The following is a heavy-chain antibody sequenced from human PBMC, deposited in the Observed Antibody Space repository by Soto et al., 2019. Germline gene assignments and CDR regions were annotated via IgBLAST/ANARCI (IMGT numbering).Heavy chain of an antibody. J-gene: IGHJ4*02. Sequence: GGIRKPPGKGLEWIGYIFHSGSSNYHPSLKSRVTISVDTSKSQISLRLTSVTAADTAVYYCARPPALGVAHLDYPGQAPFVT. V-gene: IGHV4-61*07. CDR2: IFHSGSS. CDR3: ARPPALGVAHLDY. D-gene: IGHD3-3*01.